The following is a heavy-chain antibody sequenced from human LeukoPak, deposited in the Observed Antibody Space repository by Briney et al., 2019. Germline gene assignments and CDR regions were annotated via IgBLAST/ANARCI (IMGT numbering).Heavy chain of an antibody. Sequence: ASVKVSCKASGGTFSSYAISWVRQAPGQGLEWMGGIIPIFGTANYAQKFQGRVTITTDESTSTAYMELSSLRSEDTAVYYCAGDASVSVVVPAAPDAFDIWGQGTMVTVSS. CDR2: IIPIFGTA. V-gene: IGHV1-69*05. CDR1: GGTFSSYA. D-gene: IGHD2-2*01. J-gene: IGHJ3*02. CDR3: AGDASVSVVVPAAPDAFDI.